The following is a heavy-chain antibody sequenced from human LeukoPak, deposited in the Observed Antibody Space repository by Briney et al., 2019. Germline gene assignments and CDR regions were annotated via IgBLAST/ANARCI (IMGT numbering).Heavy chain of an antibody. V-gene: IGHV3-30*02. CDR2: IRYDGSNK. Sequence: GGSLRLSCAASGFTFSSYGMHWVRQAPGKGLEWVAFIRYDGSNKYYADSVKGRFTISRDNSKNTLYLQMNSLRAEGTAVYYCAKGQYQLLTAGYMDVWGKGTTVTVSS. CDR3: AKGQYQLLTAGYMDV. D-gene: IGHD2-2*01. CDR1: GFTFSSYG. J-gene: IGHJ6*03.